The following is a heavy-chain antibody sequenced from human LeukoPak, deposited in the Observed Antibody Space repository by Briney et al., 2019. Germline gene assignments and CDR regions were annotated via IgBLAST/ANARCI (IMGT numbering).Heavy chain of an antibody. Sequence: SSETLSLTCTVSGGSINSYYWSWIRQPPGKGLDWIGYIYYSGSTIYNPSLKSRVTISVDTSTNKFSLKLTSLTAADTAIYYCVRHLSAGRPAFDIWGQGTMVTVSS. V-gene: IGHV4-59*08. J-gene: IGHJ3*02. D-gene: IGHD2-15*01. CDR3: VRHLSAGRPAFDI. CDR2: IYYSGST. CDR1: GGSINSYY.